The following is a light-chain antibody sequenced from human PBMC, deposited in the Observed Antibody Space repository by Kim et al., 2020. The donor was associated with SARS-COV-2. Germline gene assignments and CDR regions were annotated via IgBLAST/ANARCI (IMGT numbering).Light chain of an antibody. CDR3: QAWDSSTAV. Sequence: SYEVTQPPSVSVSPGQTASITCSGDKLGDKYACWYQQKPGQSPVLVIYQDSKRPSGIPERFSGSNSGNTATLTISGTQAMDEADYYCQAWDSSTAVFGGGTQLTVL. J-gene: IGLJ2*01. CDR1: KLGDKY. V-gene: IGLV3-1*01. CDR2: QDS.